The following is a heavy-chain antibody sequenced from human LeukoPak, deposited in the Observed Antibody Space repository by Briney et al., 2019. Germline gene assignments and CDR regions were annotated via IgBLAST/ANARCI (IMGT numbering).Heavy chain of an antibody. CDR3: ARGRITMIVVVITAFDI. V-gene: IGHV4-34*01. CDR1: SGSFSGYY. J-gene: IGHJ3*02. CDR2: INHSGST. Sequence: SETLSLTCAVYSGSFSGYYWSWIRQPPGRGLEWIGEINHSGSTNYNPSLKSRVTISVDTSKNQFSLKLSSVTAADTAVYYCARGRITMIVVVITAFDIWGQGTMVTVSS. D-gene: IGHD3-22*01.